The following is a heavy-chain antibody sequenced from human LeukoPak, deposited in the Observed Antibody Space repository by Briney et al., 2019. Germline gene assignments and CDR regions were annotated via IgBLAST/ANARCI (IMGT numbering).Heavy chain of an antibody. CDR2: IYPGDSDT. CDR3: ASHYDILTAYAFDI. D-gene: IGHD3-9*01. V-gene: IGHV5-51*01. Sequence: GESLKIPCKGSGYSFTTYWIAWVRQMPGKGLEWMGIIYPGDSDTRYSPSFQGQVSISADKSISTVYLQWSSLKASDTAMYYCASHYDILTAYAFDIWGQGTMVIVSS. J-gene: IGHJ3*02. CDR1: GYSFTTYW.